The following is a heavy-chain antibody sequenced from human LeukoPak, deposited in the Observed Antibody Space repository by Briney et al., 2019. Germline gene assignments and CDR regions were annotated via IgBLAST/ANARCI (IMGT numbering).Heavy chain of an antibody. CDR1: GGSFSGYY. Sequence: SETLSLTCAVYGGSFSGYYWSWIRQPPGKGLEWIGEINHSGSTNYNPSLKSRVTISVDTSKNQFSLKLSSVTAADTAVYYCARQRGWELYYGLDVWGQGTTVTVSS. D-gene: IGHD1-26*01. J-gene: IGHJ6*02. V-gene: IGHV4-34*01. CDR3: ARQRGWELYYGLDV. CDR2: INHSGST.